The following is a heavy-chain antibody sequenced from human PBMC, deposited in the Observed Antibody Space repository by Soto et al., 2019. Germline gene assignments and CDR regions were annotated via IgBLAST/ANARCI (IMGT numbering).Heavy chain of an antibody. CDR1: GFTFSNAW. CDR2: IKSKTDGGTT. J-gene: IGHJ4*02. CDR3: TTDPSPLAYCGGDCYSYYFDY. D-gene: IGHD2-21*02. Sequence: VGSLRLSCAASGFTFSNAWMSWVRQAPGKGLEWVGRIKSKTDGGTTDYAAPVKGRFTISRDDSKNTLYLQMNSLKTEDTAVYYCTTDPSPLAYCGGDCYSYYFDYWGQGTLVTVSS. V-gene: IGHV3-15*01.